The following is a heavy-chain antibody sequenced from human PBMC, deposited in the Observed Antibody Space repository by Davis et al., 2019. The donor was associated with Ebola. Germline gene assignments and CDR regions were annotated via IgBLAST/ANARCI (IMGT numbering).Heavy chain of an antibody. CDR2: MNPNSGNT. J-gene: IGHJ5*02. CDR1: GYTFTSYD. D-gene: IGHD6-19*01. CDR3: ARGRKLSSGWLNWFDP. Sequence: AASVKVSCKASGYTFTSYDINWVRQATGQGLEWMGWMNPNSGNTGYAQKFQGWVTMTRDTSISTAYMELSRLRSDDTAVYYCARGRKLSSGWLNWFDPWGQGTLVTVSS. V-gene: IGHV1-8*01.